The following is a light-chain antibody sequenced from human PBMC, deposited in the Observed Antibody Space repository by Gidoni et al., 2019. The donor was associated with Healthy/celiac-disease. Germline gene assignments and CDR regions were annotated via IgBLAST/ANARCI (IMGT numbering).Light chain of an antibody. CDR1: QSVSSY. V-gene: IGKV3-11*01. J-gene: IGKJ2*01. CDR3: QQRSNWRT. Sequence: EILLTQSPATLSLSPGERATLSCRASQSVSSYLAWYQQKPGQAPRLLIYDASNRATGIPARFSGSGSGTDFTLTISSLEPEDFAVYYCQQRSNWRTFGQXTKLEIK. CDR2: DAS.